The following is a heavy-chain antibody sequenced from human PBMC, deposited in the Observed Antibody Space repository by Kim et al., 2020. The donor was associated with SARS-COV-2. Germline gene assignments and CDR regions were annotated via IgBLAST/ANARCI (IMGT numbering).Heavy chain of an antibody. V-gene: IGHV4-59*08. CDR3: ARPRRYCSDDTCYSGYGDALNI. CDR2: VYYRGRT. Sequence: SETLSLTCTVSGGSINNYYWNWIRQPPGKGLEWIGYVYYRGRTDYNPSLKSRVTLSIDTSKNQFSLKLNSVTAADTAVYYCARPRRYCSDDTCYSGYGDALNIWGQGTMVTVSS. CDR1: GGSINNYY. D-gene: IGHD2-15*01. J-gene: IGHJ3*02.